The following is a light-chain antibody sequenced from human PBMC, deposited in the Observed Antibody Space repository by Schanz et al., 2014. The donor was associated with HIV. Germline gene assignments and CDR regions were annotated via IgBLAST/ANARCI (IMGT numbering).Light chain of an antibody. Sequence: QSVLTQPPSVSGAPGQRVSISCTGGSSNTGAGYDVPWYQQLPGTAPKLLIDGNTNRPSGVPDRFSGSKSGNTASLTVSGLQAEDEADYYCSSYAGSNNLVFGGGTKLTVL. J-gene: IGLJ3*02. CDR2: GNT. CDR1: SSNTGAGYD. CDR3: SSYAGSNNLV. V-gene: IGLV1-40*01.